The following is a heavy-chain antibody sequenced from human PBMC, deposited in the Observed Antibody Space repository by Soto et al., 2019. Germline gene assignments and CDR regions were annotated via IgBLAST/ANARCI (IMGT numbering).Heavy chain of an antibody. CDR3: ARGHDVLRYFDSKQFDY. D-gene: IGHD3-9*01. Sequence: QVQLQESGPGLVKPSQTLSLTCTVSGGSISSGGYYWSWIRQHPGKGLEWIGYIYYSGSTYYNPSLKSRVTISVDTSKNQFSLKLSSVTAADTAVYYSARGHDVLRYFDSKQFDYWGQGTLVTVSS. CDR1: GGSISSGGYY. CDR2: IYYSGST. V-gene: IGHV4-31*03. J-gene: IGHJ4*02.